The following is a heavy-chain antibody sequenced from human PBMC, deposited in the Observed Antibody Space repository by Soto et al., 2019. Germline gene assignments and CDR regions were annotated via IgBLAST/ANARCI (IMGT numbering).Heavy chain of an antibody. D-gene: IGHD5-18*01. CDR2: INPSDGNT. Sequence: ASVKVSCKASGYTFTGFHIHWVRQAPGQGLEWMGWINPSDGNTKFSQKFQGRVTITRDTTASTAYMELSSLKSEDTAVYYCARDPGYSYGYNWGQGTLVTVSS. J-gene: IGHJ4*02. CDR3: ARDPGYSYGYN. CDR1: GYTFTGFH. V-gene: IGHV1-3*01.